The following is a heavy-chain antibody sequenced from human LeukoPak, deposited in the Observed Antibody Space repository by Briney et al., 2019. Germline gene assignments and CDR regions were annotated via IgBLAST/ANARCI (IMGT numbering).Heavy chain of an antibody. J-gene: IGHJ6*03. Sequence: PGGSLRLSCAASGFTFSSYWMSWVRQAPGKGLEWVANIKKDGSEKYYVDSVKGRFTISRDNSKNTLYLQMNSLRAEDTAVYYCAKDRLGTGTVYYYYMDVWGKGTTVTISS. CDR3: AKDRLGTGTVYYYYMDV. CDR2: IKKDGSEK. CDR1: GFTFSSYW. D-gene: IGHD1-1*01. V-gene: IGHV3-7*01.